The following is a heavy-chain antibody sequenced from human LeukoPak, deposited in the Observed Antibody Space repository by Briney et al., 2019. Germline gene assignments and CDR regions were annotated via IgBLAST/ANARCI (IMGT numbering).Heavy chain of an antibody. D-gene: IGHD3-10*01. CDR2: VYYTGST. CDR3: ARRPGSGSRHFDY. V-gene: IGHV4-39*01. Sequence: ASETLSLTCTASGGPISTSSYYWSWIRQPPGKRLEWIGTVYYTGSTYYNPSLKSRVTISVDASKNQFSLKLSSVTAADTGVYYCARRPGSGSRHFDYWGQGTLVTVSS. J-gene: IGHJ4*02. CDR1: GGPISTSSYY.